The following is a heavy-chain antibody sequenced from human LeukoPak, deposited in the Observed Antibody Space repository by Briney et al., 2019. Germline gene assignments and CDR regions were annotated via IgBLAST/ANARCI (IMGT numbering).Heavy chain of an antibody. V-gene: IGHV4-34*01. CDR2: MSPSGST. D-gene: IGHD3-22*01. CDR1: GGSFSGYY. CDR3: ARGRQDVTMIVVVMTAVSYYLDV. J-gene: IGHJ6*03. Sequence: SETLSLTCAVYGGSFSGYYWTWIRQTPEKGLEWIGEMSPSGSTSYNPSLKSRVTISVDTSKNQFSLKLSSVTAADMAVYYCARGRQDVTMIVVVMTAVSYYLDVWGKGTTVTVS.